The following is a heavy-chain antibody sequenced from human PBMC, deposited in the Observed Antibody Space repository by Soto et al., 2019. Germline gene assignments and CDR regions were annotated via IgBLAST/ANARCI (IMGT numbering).Heavy chain of an antibody. Sequence: GGSLRLSCAASGFTFSSYAMSWVRQAPGKGLEWVSAISGSGGSTYYADSVKGRFTISRDNSKNTLYLQMNSLRAEDTAVYYCVRWEAAVAGTNFDYWGQGTLVTVSS. J-gene: IGHJ4*02. CDR2: ISGSGGST. D-gene: IGHD6-19*01. V-gene: IGHV3-23*01. CDR3: VRWEAAVAGTNFDY. CDR1: GFTFSSYA.